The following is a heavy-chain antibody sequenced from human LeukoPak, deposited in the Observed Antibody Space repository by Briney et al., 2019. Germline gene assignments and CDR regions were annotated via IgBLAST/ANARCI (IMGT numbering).Heavy chain of an antibody. CDR1: GLTFSNYG. D-gene: IGHD1-26*01. J-gene: IGHJ4*02. CDR2: ISAYDGNT. CDR3: ARDGRFAAYEPDY. V-gene: IGHV1-18*01. Sequence: ASVKVSCKASGLTFSNYGITWVRQAPGQGLEWVGWISAYDGNTNYAQKFQGRVTMTTDTSTSTAHMKLRSLRYDDTAVYYCARDGRFAAYEPDYWGQGTLVTVSS.